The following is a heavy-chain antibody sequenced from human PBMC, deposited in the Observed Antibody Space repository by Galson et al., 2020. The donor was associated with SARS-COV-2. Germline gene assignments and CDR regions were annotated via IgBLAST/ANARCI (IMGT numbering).Heavy chain of an antibody. CDR2: IYYSGST. Sequence: SETLSLTCTVSGGSISSYYWSWIRQPPGKGLEWIGYIYYSGSTNYNPSLKSRVTISVDTSKNQFSLKLSSVTAADTAVYYCARGPCTGGVCLHYYYYGMDVWCQGTTVTVSS. V-gene: IGHV4-59*08. D-gene: IGHD2-8*02. CDR1: GGSISSYY. J-gene: IGHJ6*02. CDR3: ARGPCTGGVCLHYYYYGMDV.